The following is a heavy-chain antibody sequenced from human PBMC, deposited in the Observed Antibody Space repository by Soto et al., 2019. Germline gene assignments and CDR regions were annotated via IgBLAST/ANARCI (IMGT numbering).Heavy chain of an antibody. CDR3: ARRSPSWAFDI. CDR2: VKQDGSEE. D-gene: IGHD2-15*01. V-gene: IGHV3-7*03. Sequence: PGGSLRLSCAASGYSISTYWMSWVRQAPGKGLEWVANVKQDGSEEYYVDSVKGRFTISRDNSKNTLYLQMNSLRAEDTAVYYCARRSPSWAFDIWGQGTMVTVSS. J-gene: IGHJ3*02. CDR1: GYSISTYW.